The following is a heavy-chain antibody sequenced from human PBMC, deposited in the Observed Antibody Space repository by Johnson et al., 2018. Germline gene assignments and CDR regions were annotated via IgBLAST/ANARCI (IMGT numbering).Heavy chain of an antibody. CDR2: ISRSGTSI. J-gene: IGHJ6*03. CDR3: ARAGSIAVAGIYYYYMDV. D-gene: IGHD6-19*01. V-gene: IGHV3-11*04. CDR1: GFTINDYY. Sequence: QVQLVQSGGGLIQPGGSLRLSCAASGFTINDYYMNWIRQAPGRGLEWVSHISRSGTSIYCADSVKGRFSITRDNAKNSLYLQMNSLRAEGTAVYYCARAGSIAVAGIYYYYMDVWGKGTTVTVSS.